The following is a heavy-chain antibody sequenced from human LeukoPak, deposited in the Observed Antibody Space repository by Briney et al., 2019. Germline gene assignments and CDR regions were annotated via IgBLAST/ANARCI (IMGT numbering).Heavy chain of an antibody. Sequence: PSETLSLTCTVSGGSISSYYWSWIRQPPGKGLEWIGHIYYSGSTNYNPSLKSRVTISVDTSKNQFSLKLSSVTAADTAVYYCARQEDYYDSSGVDIWGQGTMVTVSS. J-gene: IGHJ3*02. CDR2: IYYSGST. D-gene: IGHD3-22*01. CDR1: GGSISSYY. CDR3: ARQEDYYDSSGVDI. V-gene: IGHV4-59*08.